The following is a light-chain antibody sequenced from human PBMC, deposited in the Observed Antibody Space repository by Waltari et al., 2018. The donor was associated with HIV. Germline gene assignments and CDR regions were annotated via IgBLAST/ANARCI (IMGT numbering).Light chain of an antibody. V-gene: IGLV1-44*01. J-gene: IGLJ2*01. CDR1: SSNIGSNA. CDR2: SNN. CDR3: AAWDDSLNGVV. Sequence: QSVLTQPPSASGTPGQRVTISCSGSSSNIGSNAVNWYQQLPGTAPKLLIYSNNQRPSGVPDRFSVSKSGTSASVAISGLQSEDEADYYCAAWDDSLNGVVFGGGTKLTVL.